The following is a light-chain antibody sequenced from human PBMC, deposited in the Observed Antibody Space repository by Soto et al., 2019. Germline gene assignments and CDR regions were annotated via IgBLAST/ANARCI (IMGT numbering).Light chain of an antibody. CDR3: QQRSSWPLA. CDR2: DAS. J-gene: IGKJ4*01. V-gene: IGKV3-11*01. CDR1: QSVSSY. Sequence: EIVLTQSPATLSLFPGERATLSCRASQSVSSYLAWYQQKPGQAPRLLIYDASNRVTGIPARFSGSGSGTDFTLTISSLAPEDFAVYYCQQRSSWPLAFGGGTKVEIK.